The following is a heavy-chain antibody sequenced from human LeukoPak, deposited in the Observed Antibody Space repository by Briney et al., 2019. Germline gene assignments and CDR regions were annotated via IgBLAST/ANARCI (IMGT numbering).Heavy chain of an antibody. CDR1: GLPVSSNY. J-gene: IGHJ4*02. CDR3: AKLKGWYGEGYFDC. D-gene: IGHD3-10*01. V-gene: IGHV3-53*01. CDR2: IYSDGRT. Sequence: GGSLRLSCAASGLPVSSNYMSWVRQAPGKGLEWVSVIYSDGRTYYADSVKGRFTILRDFSKNALFLLMTSLRAEDTAVYYCAKLKGWYGEGYFDCWGQGTLVTVSS.